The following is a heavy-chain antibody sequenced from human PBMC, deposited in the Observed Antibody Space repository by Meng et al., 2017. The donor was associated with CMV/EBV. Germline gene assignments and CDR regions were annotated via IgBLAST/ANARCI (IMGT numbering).Heavy chain of an antibody. D-gene: IGHD3-22*01. J-gene: IGHJ2*01. CDR3: ARDNSYYDSSGYPTPDWYFDL. V-gene: IGHV3-53*01. CDR2: IYSGGST. Sequence: GGSLRLSCAASGIPFRTHWMHWVRQAPGKGLEWVSVIYSGGSTYYADSVKGRFTISRDNSKNTLYLQMNSLRAEDTAVYYCARDNSYYDSSGYPTPDWYFDLWGRGTLVTVSS. CDR1: GIPFRTHW.